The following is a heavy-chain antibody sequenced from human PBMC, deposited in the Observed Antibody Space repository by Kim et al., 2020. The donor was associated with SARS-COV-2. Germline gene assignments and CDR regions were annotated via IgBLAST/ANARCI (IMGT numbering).Heavy chain of an antibody. Sequence: SETLSLTCTVSGGSINSYYWSWVRQPPGKGLEWIGYIYYSGSTNYNPSLKSRVTISLDTSKNQFSLKLSSVTAADTAVYYCAREGGDGYNSDWGQGTLVTVSS. D-gene: IGHD5-12*01. J-gene: IGHJ4*02. CDR3: AREGGDGYNSD. CDR1: GGSINSYY. CDR2: IYYSGST. V-gene: IGHV4-59*01.